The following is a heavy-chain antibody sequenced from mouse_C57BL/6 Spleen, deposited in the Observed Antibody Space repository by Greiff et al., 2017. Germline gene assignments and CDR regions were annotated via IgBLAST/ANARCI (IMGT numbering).Heavy chain of an antibody. CDR1: GYTFTDYY. CDR3: ARANWDHYFDY. J-gene: IGHJ2*01. V-gene: IGHV1-75*01. D-gene: IGHD4-1*01. Sequence: QVQLQQSGPELVKPGASVKISCKASGYTFTDYYINWVKQRPGQGLEWIGWIFPGSGSTYYNEKFKGKATLTVDKSSSTAYMLRSSLTSEDSAVYFFARANWDHYFDYWGQGTTLTVSS. CDR2: IFPGSGST.